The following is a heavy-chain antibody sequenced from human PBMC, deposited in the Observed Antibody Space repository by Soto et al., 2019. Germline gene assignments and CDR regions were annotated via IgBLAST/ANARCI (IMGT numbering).Heavy chain of an antibody. CDR3: ARRGDILTGYYRYNWFDP. CDR2: IYYSGST. D-gene: IGHD3-9*01. J-gene: IGHJ5*02. CDR1: GGSFSGYY. V-gene: IGHV4-59*08. Sequence: SETLSLTCAVYGGSFSGYYWSWIRQPPGKRLEWIGYIYYSGSTNYNPSLKTRVTMSVDTSRNQFSLKLSSVTAADTAVYYCARRGDILTGYYRYNWFDPWGQGTLVTVSS.